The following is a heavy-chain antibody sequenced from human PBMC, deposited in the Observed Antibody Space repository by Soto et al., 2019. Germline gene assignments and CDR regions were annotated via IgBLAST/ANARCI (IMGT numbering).Heavy chain of an antibody. CDR1: GFISRSYW. Sequence: EVQLVESGGGLVQPGGSLRLSCAASGFISRSYWMHWVRQVPGKGLVWVSRINGDGRSTSYADSVKGRFTISRDNAKNTLYLQMNSVRADDTAVYYCARAQYLADDAFDIWGQGAMVTVS. J-gene: IGHJ3*02. D-gene: IGHD2-2*01. V-gene: IGHV3-74*01. CDR3: ARAQYLADDAFDI. CDR2: INGDGRST.